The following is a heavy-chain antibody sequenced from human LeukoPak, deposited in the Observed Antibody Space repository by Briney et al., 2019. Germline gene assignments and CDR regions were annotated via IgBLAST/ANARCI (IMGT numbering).Heavy chain of an antibody. CDR2: IYYSGST. CDR3: ATYAATYGGHPIDY. Sequence: SETLSLTCTVSGGSISSYYWSWIRQPPGKGLEWIGYIYYSGSTNYNPSLKSRVTISVDTSKNQFSLKLSSVTAADTAVYYCATYAATYGGHPIDYWGQGTLVTVSS. CDR1: GGSISSYY. J-gene: IGHJ4*02. V-gene: IGHV4-59*01. D-gene: IGHD4/OR15-4a*01.